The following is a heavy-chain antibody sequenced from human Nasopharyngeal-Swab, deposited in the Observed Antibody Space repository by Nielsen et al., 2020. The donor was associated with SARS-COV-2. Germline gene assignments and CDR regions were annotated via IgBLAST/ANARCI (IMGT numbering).Heavy chain of an antibody. Sequence: GGSLRLSCAASGFTFITYAMSWVRQAPGKRLQWVSAISGSGGSTYYADSVKGRFTISRDNSKNTLYLQMNSLRAEDTAVYYCAKSHGGSYYSHFDYWGQGTLVTVSS. V-gene: IGHV3-23*01. CDR3: AKSHGGSYYSHFDY. CDR2: ISGSGGST. D-gene: IGHD1-26*01. J-gene: IGHJ4*02. CDR1: GFTFITYA.